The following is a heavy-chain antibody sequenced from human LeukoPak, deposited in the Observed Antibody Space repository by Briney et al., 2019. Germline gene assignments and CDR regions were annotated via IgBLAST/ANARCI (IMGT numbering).Heavy chain of an antibody. V-gene: IGHV3-21*01. J-gene: IGHJ3*02. Sequence: PGGSLRLSCAASGFTFSSYSMNWVRQAPGKGLEWVSSISSSSSYIYYADSVKGRFTISRDNAKNSLYLQMNSLRAEDTAVYYCARAGLRSRSDAFDIWGQGTMVTVSS. D-gene: IGHD4-17*01. CDR3: ARAGLRSRSDAFDI. CDR1: GFTFSSYS. CDR2: ISSSSSYI.